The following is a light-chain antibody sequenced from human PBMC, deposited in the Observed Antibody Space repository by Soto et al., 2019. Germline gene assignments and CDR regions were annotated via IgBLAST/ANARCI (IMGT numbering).Light chain of an antibody. V-gene: IGKV3-11*01. CDR3: QQRSNWPPT. J-gene: IGKJ4*01. CDR1: QSVSSY. CDR2: DAS. Sequence: EIGLTQSPATLSLSPGERATLSCRASQSVSSYLDWYQQKPGQAPRLLIYDASNRATGIPARFSGSGSGTDFTRTISSLEPEDFAVYYCQQRSNWPPTFGGGTKVEIK.